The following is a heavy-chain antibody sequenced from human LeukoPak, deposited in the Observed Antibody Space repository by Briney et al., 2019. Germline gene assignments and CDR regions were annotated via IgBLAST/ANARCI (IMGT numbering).Heavy chain of an antibody. V-gene: IGHV1-18*01. D-gene: IGHD6-19*01. CDR2: ISAYNGNT. CDR1: GYTFTSYG. Sequence: ASVKVSCKASGYTFTSYGISWVRQAPGQGLEWMGWISAYNGNTNYAQKLQGRVTMTTDTSTSTAYMELRSLRSEDTAVYYCATFIIAVASFDPWGQGTLVTVSS. CDR3: ATFIIAVASFDP. J-gene: IGHJ5*02.